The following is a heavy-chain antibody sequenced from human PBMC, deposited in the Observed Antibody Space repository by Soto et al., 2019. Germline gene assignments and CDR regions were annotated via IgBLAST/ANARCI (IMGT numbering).Heavy chain of an antibody. D-gene: IGHD1-26*01. Sequence: GASVKVSCKAAGGTFSSYGISWVRQAPGQGLEWMGGIIPMFGTATHTQNFQARLTITADESTSTAYMELSSLRSEDTAVYFCARSVGVTTLSYLDYWGQGTLVTVSS. V-gene: IGHV1-69*13. CDR3: ARSVGVTTLSYLDY. CDR2: IIPMFGTA. CDR1: GGTFSSYG. J-gene: IGHJ4*02.